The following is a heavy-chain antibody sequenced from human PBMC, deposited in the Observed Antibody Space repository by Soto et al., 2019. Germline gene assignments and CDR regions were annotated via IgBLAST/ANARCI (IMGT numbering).Heavy chain of an antibody. D-gene: IGHD3-10*01. CDR3: ARQGGEYNTMSDY. CDR1: GYTFIKYW. V-gene: IGHV5-51*01. Sequence: GESLKISCKGSGYTFIKYWIGCFRQTPVKVLEWMGMIYPGDSDARYSPSFEGQVTFSADKSISTAYLQWSSLKASDTAIYYCARQGGEYNTMSDYWGQGTLVTVSS. J-gene: IGHJ4*02. CDR2: IYPGDSDA.